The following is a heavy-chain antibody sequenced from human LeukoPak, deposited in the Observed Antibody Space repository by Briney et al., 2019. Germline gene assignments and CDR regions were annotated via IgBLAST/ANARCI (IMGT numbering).Heavy chain of an antibody. J-gene: IGHJ4*02. CDR1: GYTFTGYY. V-gene: IGHV1-2*02. CDR2: INPNSGGT. CDR3: ARGLRRYCSGGSCYSISGY. D-gene: IGHD2-15*01. Sequence: ASVKVSCKASGYTFTGYYMHWVRQAPGQGLERMGWINPNSGGTNYAQKFQGRVTMTRNTSISTAYMELSSLRSEDTAVYYCARGLRRYCSGGSCYSISGYWGQGTLVTVSS.